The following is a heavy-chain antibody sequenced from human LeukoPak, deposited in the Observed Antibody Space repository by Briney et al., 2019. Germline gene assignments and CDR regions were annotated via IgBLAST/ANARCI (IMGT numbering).Heavy chain of an antibody. V-gene: IGHV4-39*07. D-gene: IGHD3-22*01. Sequence: PSETLSLTCTVSGGSISSSSYYWGWIRQPPGKGLEWIGSIYYSGSTNYNPSLKSRVTISVDKSKNQFSLKLSSVTAADTAVYYCARDLLTDSSGYYHRPGTILDYWGQGTLVTVSS. CDR2: IYYSGST. CDR1: GGSISSSSYY. J-gene: IGHJ4*02. CDR3: ARDLLTDSSGYYHRPGTILDY.